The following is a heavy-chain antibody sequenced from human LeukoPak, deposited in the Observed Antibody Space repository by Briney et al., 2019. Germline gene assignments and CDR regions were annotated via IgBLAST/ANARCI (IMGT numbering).Heavy chain of an antibody. CDR3: ARAGLAVAGTRDWFDP. Sequence: ASVKVSCKASGYTFTSYDTNWVRQATGQGLEWMGWMNPNSGNTGYAQKFQGRVTMTRNTSISTAYMELSSLRSEDTAVYYCARAGLAVAGTRDWFDPWGQGTLVTVSS. D-gene: IGHD6-19*01. CDR1: GYTFTSYD. J-gene: IGHJ5*02. V-gene: IGHV1-8*01. CDR2: MNPNSGNT.